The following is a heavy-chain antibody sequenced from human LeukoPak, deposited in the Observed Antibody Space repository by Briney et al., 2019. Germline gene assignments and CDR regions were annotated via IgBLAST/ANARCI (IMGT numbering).Heavy chain of an antibody. V-gene: IGHV3-30*04. CDR1: GFTFSSYA. CDR3: ASTRSHYYYYGMDV. Sequence: PGRSLRLSCAASGFTFSSYAMHWVRQAPGKGLEWVADISYDGSNKYYADSVKGRFTISRDNSTNTLYLQMNSLRAEDTAVYYCASTRSHYYYYGMDVWGKGTTVTVSS. CDR2: ISYDGSNK. J-gene: IGHJ6*04.